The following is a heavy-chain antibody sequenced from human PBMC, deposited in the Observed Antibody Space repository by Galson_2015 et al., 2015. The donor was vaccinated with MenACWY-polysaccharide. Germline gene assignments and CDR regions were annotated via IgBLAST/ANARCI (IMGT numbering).Heavy chain of an antibody. J-gene: IGHJ4*02. V-gene: IGHV1-46*01. CDR1: GHIFTDYY. CDR3: ARGISENYGLCDY. D-gene: IGHD3-16*01. Sequence: SVKVSCKASGHIFTDYYTHWVRQAPGQGLEWMGMINPISGDTTYAQKFQGRVTMTRDTSTTTVYMELSSLRSDDAAVYYCARGISENYGLCDYWDQGTLVTVTS. CDR2: INPISGDT.